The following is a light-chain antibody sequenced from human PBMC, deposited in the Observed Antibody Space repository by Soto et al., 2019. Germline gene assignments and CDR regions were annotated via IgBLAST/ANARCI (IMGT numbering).Light chain of an antibody. V-gene: IGLV2-14*01. Sequence: QSALTQPASVSGSPGQSITISCTGTSSDVGGYNYVSWYQQHPGKAPKLMIYDVSNRPSGVSNRFSGSKSGNTASLTISGLQAEDEADYDCSSYTSSSTRDEVFGGGTKLTVL. CDR2: DVS. J-gene: IGLJ2*01. CDR1: SSDVGGYNY. CDR3: SSYTSSSTRDEV.